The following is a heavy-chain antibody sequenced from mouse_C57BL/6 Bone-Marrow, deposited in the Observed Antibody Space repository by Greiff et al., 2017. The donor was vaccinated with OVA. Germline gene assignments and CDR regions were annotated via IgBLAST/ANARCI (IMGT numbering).Heavy chain of an antibody. CDR3: TNWDRTY. CDR2: IDPENGDT. Sequence: EVQLVESGAELVRPGASVKLSCTASGFNIKDDYMHWVKQRPEQGLEWIGWIDPENGDTEYASKFQGKATITADTSSNTAYLQLSSLTSEDTAVYYCTNWDRTYWGQGTLVTVSA. D-gene: IGHD4-1*01. V-gene: IGHV14-4*01. CDR1: GFNIKDDY. J-gene: IGHJ3*01.